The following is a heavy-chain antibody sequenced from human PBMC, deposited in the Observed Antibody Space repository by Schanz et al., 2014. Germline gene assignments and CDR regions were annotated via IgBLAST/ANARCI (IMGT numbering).Heavy chain of an antibody. Sequence: QVQLVQSGAEVKKPGASVRVSCKVSGYAFTTYGISWVRQAPGQGPEFMGWISTFRNEDTNSAQRFQGRLTMTTDTSTSTAYMELRSLRSDDTALYYCTRGGYSYALSAVDIWGRGTMVTVSA. CDR1: GYAFTTYG. D-gene: IGHD5-18*01. J-gene: IGHJ3*02. V-gene: IGHV1-18*01. CDR3: TRGGYSYALSAVDI. CDR2: ISTFRNEDT.